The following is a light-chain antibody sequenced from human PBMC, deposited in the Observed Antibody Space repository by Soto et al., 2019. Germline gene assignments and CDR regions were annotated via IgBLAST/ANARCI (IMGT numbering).Light chain of an antibody. J-gene: IGKJ1*01. V-gene: IGKV1-5*01. CDR3: QEYNTYRWT. Sequence: DIQMTQSPSTLSASVGDRVTITCRASQSISTWLAWYQQKPGKAPKLLVYDASSLQGGVPSRFSGSGSGTEFTLTISSLQPDDFAPYYCQEYNTYRWTFGQGTKVDIK. CDR2: DAS. CDR1: QSISTW.